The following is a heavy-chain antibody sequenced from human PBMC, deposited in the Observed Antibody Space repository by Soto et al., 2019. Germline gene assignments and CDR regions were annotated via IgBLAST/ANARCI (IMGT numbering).Heavy chain of an antibody. J-gene: IGHJ6*02. CDR2: IKHDGSEK. D-gene: IGHD3-16*01. V-gene: IGHV3-7*01. Sequence: PGGSLRLSCTASGFTFSSYWMSWVRQAPGKGLEWVANIKHDGSEKNYVDSVKGRFTISTDNAKNSVFLQMNSLRAEDTAVYYCARQGGRRTYYYYYGMDVWGQGTTV. CDR3: ARQGGRRTYYYYYGMDV. CDR1: GFTFSSYW.